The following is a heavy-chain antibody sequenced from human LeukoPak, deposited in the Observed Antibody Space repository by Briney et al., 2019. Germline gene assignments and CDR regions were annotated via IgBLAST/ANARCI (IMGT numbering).Heavy chain of an antibody. CDR3: ARVRDGYNDAYDI. D-gene: IGHD5-24*01. Sequence: ASVKVSCKASGYIFTSYYIHWVRQAPGQGLEWMGIINPSGGSTGYAQKFQGRLTMTRDTSTSTVYMELSSLKSEDTAVYYCARVRDGYNDAYDIWGQGTMVIVSS. V-gene: IGHV1-46*01. J-gene: IGHJ3*02. CDR1: GYIFTSYY. CDR2: INPSGGST.